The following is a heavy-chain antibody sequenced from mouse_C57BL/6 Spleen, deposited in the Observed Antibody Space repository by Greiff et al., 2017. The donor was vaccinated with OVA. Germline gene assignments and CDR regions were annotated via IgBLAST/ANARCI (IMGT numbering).Heavy chain of an antibody. J-gene: IGHJ2*01. CDR3: ARGNSYFDY. CDR2: ISSGSSTI. D-gene: IGHD2-1*01. CDR1: GFTFSDYG. Sequence: EVKLMESGGGLVKPGGSLKLSCAASGFTFSDYGMHWVRQAPEKGLEWVAYISSGSSTISSADTVKGRFTISRDKSKNTLFLQMTSLRSEDTAMYCCARGNSYFDYWGQGTTLTVSS. V-gene: IGHV5-17*01.